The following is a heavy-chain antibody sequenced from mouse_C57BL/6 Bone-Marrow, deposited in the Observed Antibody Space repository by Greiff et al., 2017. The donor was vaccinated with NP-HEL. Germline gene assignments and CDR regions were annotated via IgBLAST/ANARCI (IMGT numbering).Heavy chain of an antibody. CDR3: AREGNYYGFSWFAY. V-gene: IGHV1-81*01. J-gene: IGHJ3*01. Sequence: QVQLKESGAELARPGASVKLSCKASGYTFTSYGISWVKQRTGQGLEWIGEIYPRSGNTYYNEKFKGKATLTADKSSSTAYMELRSLTSGDSAVYFCAREGNYYGFSWFAYWGQGTLVTVSA. D-gene: IGHD2-2*01. CDR1: GYTFTSYG. CDR2: IYPRSGNT.